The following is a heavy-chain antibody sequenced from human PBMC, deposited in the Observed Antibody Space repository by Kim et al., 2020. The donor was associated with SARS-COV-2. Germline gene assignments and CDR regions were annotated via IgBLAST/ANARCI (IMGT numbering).Heavy chain of an antibody. J-gene: IGHJ6*02. Sequence: SETLSLTCTVSGGSISSYYWSWIRQPPGKGLEWIGYIYYSGSTNYNPSLKSRVTISVDTSKNQFSLKLSSVTAADTAVYYCARHPINTIFGVKFYGMDVWGQGTTGTVSS. CDR1: GGSISSYY. CDR3: ARHPINTIFGVKFYGMDV. CDR2: IYYSGST. D-gene: IGHD3-3*01. V-gene: IGHV4-59*08.